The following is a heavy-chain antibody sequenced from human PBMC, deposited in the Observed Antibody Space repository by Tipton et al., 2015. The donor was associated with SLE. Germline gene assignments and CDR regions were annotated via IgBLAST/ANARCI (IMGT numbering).Heavy chain of an antibody. D-gene: IGHD6-19*01. J-gene: IGHJ5*02. CDR3: ARGESSGWYPNWFDP. CDR2: IRYDGSNK. CDR1: GFTFSSYG. Sequence: GSLRLSCAASGFTFSSYGMHWVRQAPGKGLEWVAFIRYDGSNKYYADSVKGRFTISRDNAKNSLYLQMNSLRAEDTAVYYCARGESSGWYPNWFDPWGQGTLVTVSS. V-gene: IGHV3-30*02.